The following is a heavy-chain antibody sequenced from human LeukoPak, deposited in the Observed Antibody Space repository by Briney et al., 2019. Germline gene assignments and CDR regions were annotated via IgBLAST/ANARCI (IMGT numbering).Heavy chain of an antibody. CDR3: ARTDSSSPDVAWFDP. CDR1: GGSISSSSYY. J-gene: IGHJ5*02. D-gene: IGHD6-6*01. V-gene: IGHV4-39*07. CDR2: IYYSGST. Sequence: SETLSLTCTVSGGSISSSSYYWGWIRQPPGKGLEWIGSIYYSGSTYYNPSLKSRVTISVDTSKNQFSLKLSSVTAADTAVYYCARTDSSSPDVAWFDPWGQGTLVTVSS.